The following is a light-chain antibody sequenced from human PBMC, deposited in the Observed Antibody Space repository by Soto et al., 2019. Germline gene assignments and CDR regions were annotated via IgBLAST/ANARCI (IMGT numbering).Light chain of an antibody. J-gene: IGLJ1*01. CDR2: EVS. CDR1: SSDVGSYNL. CDR3: CSYAGSSTYV. V-gene: IGLV2-23*02. Sequence: QSALTQPAFVSGSPGQSITISCTGTSSDVGSYNLVSWYQQHPGKAPKVMIYEVSKRPSGVPNRFSGSKSGYTASLTISGLQSEDEADYYCCSYAGSSTYVFGTGTQLTVL.